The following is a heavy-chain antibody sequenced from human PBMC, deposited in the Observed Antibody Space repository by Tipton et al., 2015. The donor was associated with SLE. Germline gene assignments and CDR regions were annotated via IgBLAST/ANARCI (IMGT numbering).Heavy chain of an antibody. CDR2: IGYDGSNK. Sequence: SLRLSCAASGFTFSSYGMHWVRQAPGKGLEWVAVIGYDGSNKYYADSVKGRFTISRDNSKNTLYLQMNSLRAGVTAVYYCAGGDSSGWSPLSWGQGSLVIVSS. V-gene: IGHV3-33*01. D-gene: IGHD6-19*01. CDR3: AGGDSSGWSPLS. CDR1: GFTFSSYG. J-gene: IGHJ4*02.